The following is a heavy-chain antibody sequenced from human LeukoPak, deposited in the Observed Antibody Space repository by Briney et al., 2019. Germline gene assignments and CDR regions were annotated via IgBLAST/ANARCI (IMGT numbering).Heavy chain of an antibody. CDR2: ISYDGNNK. Sequence: GGSLRLSCAASGFSFSVCAMHWVRQAPGKGLEWVATISYDGNNKHYTDSVEGRFTISRDNSKNTLYLQMNTLRVEDTAMYYCVRGVTIYDCSGYFDYWGQGTLVTVSS. V-gene: IGHV3-30-3*01. J-gene: IGHJ4*02. CDR1: GFSFSVCA. CDR3: VRGVTIYDCSGYFDY. D-gene: IGHD3-22*01.